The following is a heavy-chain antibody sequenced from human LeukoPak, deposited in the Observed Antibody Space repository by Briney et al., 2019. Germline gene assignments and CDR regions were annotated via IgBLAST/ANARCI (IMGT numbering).Heavy chain of an antibody. Sequence: SQTLSLTCTVSGGSLSSGSYYWSWIRQPAGKGLEWIGRIYTSGSTNYNPSLKSRVTISVDTYKNQFSLKLSSVTAADTAVYYCARDVLEALDYWGQGTLVTVSS. CDR1: GGSLSSGSYY. V-gene: IGHV4-61*02. CDR3: ARDVLEALDY. CDR2: IYTSGST. D-gene: IGHD1-1*01. J-gene: IGHJ4*02.